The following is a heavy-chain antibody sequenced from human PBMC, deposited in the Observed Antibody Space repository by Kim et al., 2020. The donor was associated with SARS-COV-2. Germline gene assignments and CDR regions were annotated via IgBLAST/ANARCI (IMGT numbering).Heavy chain of an antibody. CDR1: GYIFGDYW. D-gene: IGHD1-7*01. CDR3: ARQRMTGTRPSPYESYIDV. V-gene: IGHV5-51*01. Sequence: GESLKISCKASGYIFGDYWIGWVCQKPGEGLEWMGIIYPNDSDITYSPAFEGHVTISADKSFSTAYLQWSSLWASDTAMYYCARQRMTGTRPSPYESYIDVWGKGTTVTVSS. J-gene: IGHJ6*03. CDR2: IYPNDSDI.